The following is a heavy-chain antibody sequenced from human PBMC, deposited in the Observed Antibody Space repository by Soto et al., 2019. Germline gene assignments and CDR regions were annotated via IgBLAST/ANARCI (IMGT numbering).Heavy chain of an antibody. CDR2: INSDGSST. D-gene: IGHD3-16*01. V-gene: IGHV3-74*01. CDR3: ARDLLTEPAADPTLGY. J-gene: IGHJ4*02. CDR1: GFTFSSYW. Sequence: PGGSLRLSCATSGFTFSSYWMHWVRQAPGKGLVWVSRINSDGSSTSYADSVKGRFTISRDNAKNTLYLQMNSLRAEDTAVYYCARDLLTEPAADPTLGYWGQGTLVTVSS.